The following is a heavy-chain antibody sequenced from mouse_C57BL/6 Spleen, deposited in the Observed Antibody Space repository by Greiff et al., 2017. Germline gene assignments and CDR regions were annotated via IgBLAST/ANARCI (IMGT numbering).Heavy chain of an antibody. CDR1: GYTFPSYW. Sequence: QVQLQQSGAELVKPGASVKLSCKASGYTFPSYWMHWVKQRPGRGLEWIGRIEPNSGGTKYNEKFKSKATLTVDKPSSTAYMQLSSLTSEDSAVYYCASSYDYDWFAYWGQGTLVTVSA. J-gene: IGHJ3*01. V-gene: IGHV1-72*01. CDR3: ASSYDYDWFAY. CDR2: IEPNSGGT. D-gene: IGHD2-4*01.